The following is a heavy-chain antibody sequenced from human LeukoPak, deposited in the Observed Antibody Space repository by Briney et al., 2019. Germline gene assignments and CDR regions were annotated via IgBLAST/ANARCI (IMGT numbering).Heavy chain of an antibody. CDR3: ARESMGQSSYYDILTGYYPTTDY. J-gene: IGHJ4*02. CDR1: GGSISSGSYY. V-gene: IGHV4-61*02. D-gene: IGHD3-9*01. CDR2: IYTSGST. Sequence: SQTLSLTCTVSGGSISSGSYYWSWIRQPAGKGLEWIGRIYTSGSTNYNPSLKSRVTISVDTSKNQFSLKLSSMTAADTAVYYCARESMGQSSYYDILTGYYPTTDYWGQGTLVTVSS.